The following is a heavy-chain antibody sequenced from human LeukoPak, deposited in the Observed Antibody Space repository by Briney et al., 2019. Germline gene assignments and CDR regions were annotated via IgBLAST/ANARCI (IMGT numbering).Heavy chain of an antibody. V-gene: IGHV3-11*03. CDR3: ARHYGDSSSFDY. CDR2: ISTSSRYI. CDR1: GFSFRDYY. Sequence: GGSRLLCCAAFGFSFRDYYMSWIRQAPGKGLEWLSYISTSSRYIKYADSVTGRFSISRVNGDDSLYLQMNNLRVEDTAIYFCARHYGDSSSFDYWGRGNLVTVSS. D-gene: IGHD4-17*01. J-gene: IGHJ4*02.